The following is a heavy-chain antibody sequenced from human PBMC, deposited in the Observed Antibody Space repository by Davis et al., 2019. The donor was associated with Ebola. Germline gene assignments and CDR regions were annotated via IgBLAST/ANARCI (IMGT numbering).Heavy chain of an antibody. V-gene: IGHV3-74*01. J-gene: IGHJ4*02. D-gene: IGHD1-26*01. CDR1: GFTFSSYW. Sequence: GESLKISCAASGFTFSSYWMHWVRQAPGKGLVWVSRINSDGSSTSYADSVKGRFTISRDNAKNTLYLQMNSLRAEDTAVYYCARVLLGATTPLDYWGQGTPVTVSS. CDR2: INSDGSST. CDR3: ARVLLGATTPLDY.